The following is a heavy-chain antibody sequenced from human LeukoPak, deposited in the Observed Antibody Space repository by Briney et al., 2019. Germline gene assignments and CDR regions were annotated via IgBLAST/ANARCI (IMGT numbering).Heavy chain of an antibody. CDR1: GGTFSRFT. Sequence: SVKVSSKASGGTFSRFTISWVRQAPGQGFEWMGGITPIFGTANFAQRFQGRVSITADESTSTAFMELSSLRSEDTAVYYCAREWGLESSGYYYAYWGQGTLVTASS. V-gene: IGHV1-69*13. CDR2: ITPIFGTA. CDR3: AREWGLESSGYYYAY. D-gene: IGHD3-22*01. J-gene: IGHJ4*02.